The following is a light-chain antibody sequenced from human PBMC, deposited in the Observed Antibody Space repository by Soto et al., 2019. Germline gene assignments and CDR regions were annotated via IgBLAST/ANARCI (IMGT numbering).Light chain of an antibody. CDR1: RSVSSRY. V-gene: IGKV3-20*01. CDR3: QQFGTSPLT. J-gene: IGKJ4*01. CDR2: GAS. Sequence: EIGLTQSPGTLSLSPGERATLPCRASRSVSSRYLAWYQQKPGQGPRLLMYGASNRATGIPDRFGGSGSGTEFTLTISRLEPEDSAVYYCQQFGTSPLTFGGGTKVDIK.